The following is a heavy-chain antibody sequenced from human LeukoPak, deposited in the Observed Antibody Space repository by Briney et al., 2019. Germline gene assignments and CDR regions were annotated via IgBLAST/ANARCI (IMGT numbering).Heavy chain of an antibody. CDR3: ARVVGSGYFDY. V-gene: IGHV3-64*01. J-gene: IGHJ4*02. D-gene: IGHD6-25*01. CDR1: GFTFSNYW. CDR2: ISSNGGST. Sequence: GGSLRLSCAASGFTFSNYWMHWVRQAPGKGLEYVSAISSNGGSTYYANSVKGRFTISRDNSKNTLYLQMGSLRAEDMAVYFCARVVGSGYFDYWGQGTRVTVSS.